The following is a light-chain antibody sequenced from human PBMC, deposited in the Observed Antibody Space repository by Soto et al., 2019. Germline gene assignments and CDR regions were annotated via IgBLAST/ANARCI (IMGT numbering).Light chain of an antibody. CDR3: QQRSNWHQIT. Sequence: EIVMTQSPATLSVSPGEDVTLSCRASQSVPSRIAWYQQKPGQAPSLLIYGASSRANGIPDRFSGSGSGTDFTLTISRLEHEDFAVYYCQQRSNWHQITFGQGTRLEIK. J-gene: IGKJ5*01. CDR1: QSVPSR. CDR2: GAS. V-gene: IGKV3D-20*02.